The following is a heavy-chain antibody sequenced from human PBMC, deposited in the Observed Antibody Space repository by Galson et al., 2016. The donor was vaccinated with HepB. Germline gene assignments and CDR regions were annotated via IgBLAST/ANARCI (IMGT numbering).Heavy chain of an antibody. CDR2: VYYTGST. D-gene: IGHD5-24*01. CDR1: GDSIISTTSY. Sequence: SETLSLTCTVSGDSIISTTSYWGWIRQPPGKGLDWIGSVYYTGSTYYNPSLKSRVTISVDTSENQFSLKLTSVTAADTAVYFCTRREMSAIQAADFWGQGTLVTVSS. J-gene: IGHJ4*02. V-gene: IGHV4-39*01. CDR3: TRREMSAIQAADF.